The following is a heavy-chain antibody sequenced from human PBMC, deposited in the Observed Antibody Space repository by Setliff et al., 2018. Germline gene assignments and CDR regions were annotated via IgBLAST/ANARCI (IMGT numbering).Heavy chain of an antibody. CDR3: ARTGTYRYFDY. J-gene: IGHJ4*02. D-gene: IGHD1-1*01. CDR2: IYYRVDT. CDR1: GGSISSGVYY. Sequence: PSETLSLTCTVSGGSISSGVYYWAWIRQPPGKGLEWIGRIYYRVDTYYNASLKSRLTLSVDTSKNQVSLNLRSLTAADTAVYYCARTGTYRYFDYWGQGALVTVSS. V-gene: IGHV4-39*01.